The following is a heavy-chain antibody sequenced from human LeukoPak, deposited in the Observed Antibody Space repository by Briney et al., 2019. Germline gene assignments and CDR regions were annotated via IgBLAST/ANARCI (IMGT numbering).Heavy chain of an antibody. CDR1: GFTFGSYT. Sequence: GGSLRLSCAASGFTFGSYTMNWVRQAPGKGLEWVSSISPSGSSTWNADSVKGRFTISRDNAKNSVYLQMNSLRAEDTAIYFCGRDFVGVSGAGGPWGQGILITVSS. D-gene: IGHD6-19*01. CDR3: GRDFVGVSGAGGP. CDR2: ISPSGSST. J-gene: IGHJ5*02. V-gene: IGHV3-21*01.